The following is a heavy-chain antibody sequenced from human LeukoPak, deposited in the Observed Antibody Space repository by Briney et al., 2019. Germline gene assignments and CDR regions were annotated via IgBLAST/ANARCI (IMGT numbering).Heavy chain of an antibody. CDR2: VSDGGRT. V-gene: IGHV4-59*01. J-gene: IGHJ4*02. CDR3: ARASTTFDD. Sequence: PSETLSLTCSVSGGSTTSYYWSWIRQPPGKGLEWIGHVSDGGRTNYSPSLRSRVSISVDTSKNQFSLKLSSVTAADTAVYFCARASTTFDDWGQGTLVTVSS. CDR1: GGSTTSYY. D-gene: IGHD1-14*01.